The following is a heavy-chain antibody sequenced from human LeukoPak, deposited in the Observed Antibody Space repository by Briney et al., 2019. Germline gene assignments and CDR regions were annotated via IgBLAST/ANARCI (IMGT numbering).Heavy chain of an antibody. J-gene: IGHJ4*02. D-gene: IGHD2-2*01. CDR2: INHSGST. CDR3: ARASSTSCLCLSY. Sequence: PSETLSLTCAVYGGSFSGYYWSWIRQPPGKGLEWIGEINHSGSTNYNPSLKSRVTISVDTSKNQFSLKLSSVTAADTAVYYCARASSTSCLCLSYWGQGTLVTVSS. CDR1: GGSFSGYY. V-gene: IGHV4-34*01.